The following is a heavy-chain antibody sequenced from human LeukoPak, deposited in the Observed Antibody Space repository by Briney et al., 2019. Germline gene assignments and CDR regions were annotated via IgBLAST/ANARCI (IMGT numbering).Heavy chain of an antibody. J-gene: IGHJ4*02. V-gene: IGHV3-20*04. CDR1: GFTFADYG. CDR3: ARGTTLAAAGTPFDY. CDR2: INWNGGST. D-gene: IGHD6-13*01. Sequence: GGSLRLSCAASGFTFADYGMSWVRQAPGKGLEWVSAINWNGGSTGYADSVKGRFTISRDNAKNSLYLQMNSLRAEDTALYYCARGTTLAAAGTPFDYWGQGTLVTVSS.